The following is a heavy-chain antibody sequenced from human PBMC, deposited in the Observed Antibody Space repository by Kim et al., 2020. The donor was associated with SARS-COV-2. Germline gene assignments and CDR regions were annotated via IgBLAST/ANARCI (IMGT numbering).Heavy chain of an antibody. J-gene: IGHJ3*02. D-gene: IGHD3-10*01. V-gene: IGHV3-20*01. CDR1: GFTFDDYG. CDR3: ARYGRFGELLSAFDI. CDR2: INWNGGST. Sequence: WGYLRLSCAASGFTFDDYGMSWDRQAPGKGLEWVSGINWNGGSTGYADSVKGRFTISRDNAKNSLYLQMNSLRAEDTALYHCARYGRFGELLSAFDIWGQGTMVTVSS.